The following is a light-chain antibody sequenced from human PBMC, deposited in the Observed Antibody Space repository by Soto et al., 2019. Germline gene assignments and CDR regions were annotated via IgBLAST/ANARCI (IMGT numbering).Light chain of an antibody. CDR2: KAS. Sequence: DIQMTQSPSTLSASVGDRVTITCRASQSIRSWLAWYQQKPGKAPKLLIYKASSLESGVPSRFSGSGSGTEFTLTISSLQPDDFATYYCQQYETYFRYTFGQGTKLDIK. J-gene: IGKJ2*01. CDR3: QQYETYFRYT. CDR1: QSIRSW. V-gene: IGKV1-5*03.